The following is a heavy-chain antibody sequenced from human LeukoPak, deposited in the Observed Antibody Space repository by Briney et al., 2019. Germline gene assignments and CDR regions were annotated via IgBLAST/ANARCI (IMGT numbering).Heavy chain of an antibody. J-gene: IGHJ6*04. V-gene: IGHV3-23*01. CDR2: MSGSDGST. Sequence: GGSLRLSCAASGFRFSNFAMSWVRQAPGKGLEWVSTMSGSDGSTFYADSVKGRLIISRDNSKNTLYLQMNSLRAEDTAVYYCAELGITMIGGVWGKGTTVTISS. CDR1: GFRFSNFA. CDR3: AELGITMIGGV. D-gene: IGHD3-10*02.